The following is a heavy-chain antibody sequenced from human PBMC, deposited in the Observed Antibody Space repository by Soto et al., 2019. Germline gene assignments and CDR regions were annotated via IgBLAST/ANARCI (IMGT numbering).Heavy chain of an antibody. CDR2: IIPIFGTA. CDR3: ARGAYSNYYYYYYMDV. CDR1: GGTFSSYA. J-gene: IGHJ6*03. V-gene: IGHV1-69*13. Sequence: ASVKVSCKASGGTFSSYAISWVRQAPGQGLEWMGGIIPIFGTANYAQKFQGRVTITADESTSTAYMELSSLRSEDTAVYYCARGAYSNYYYYYYMDVWGKGTTVTVSS. D-gene: IGHD4-4*01.